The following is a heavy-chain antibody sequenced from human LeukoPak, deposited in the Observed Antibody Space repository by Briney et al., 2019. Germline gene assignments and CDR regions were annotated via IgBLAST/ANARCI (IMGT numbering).Heavy chain of an antibody. CDR3: VRDIAPSGTVWFDP. CDR1: GFTFSNSG. Sequence: GGSLRLSCAASGFTFSNSGMHWVRQAPGKGLVWVSRISDDGRTTIYADFVKGRFTISRDNAKNTLYLQMNSLKVEDTAVYYCVRDIAPSGTVWFDPWGQGTQVTVSS. V-gene: IGHV3-74*01. J-gene: IGHJ5*02. D-gene: IGHD6-13*01. CDR2: ISDDGRTT.